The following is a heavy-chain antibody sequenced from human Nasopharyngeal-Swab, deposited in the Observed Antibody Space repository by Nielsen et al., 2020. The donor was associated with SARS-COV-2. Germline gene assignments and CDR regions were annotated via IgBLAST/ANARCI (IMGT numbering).Heavy chain of an antibody. J-gene: IGHJ4*02. V-gene: IGHV3-7*03. CDR3: ARRYCSAGSCMPGDC. D-gene: IGHD2-15*01. CDR2: IKEDGSEK. Sequence: LSLTCAASGFTFRSYWMSWVRQAPGKGLEWVANIKEDGSEKYYVDSVKGRFTISRDNSKNTLYLQMNSLRAEDTAVYYCARRYCSAGSCMPGDCWGQGTLVTVSS. CDR1: GFTFRSYW.